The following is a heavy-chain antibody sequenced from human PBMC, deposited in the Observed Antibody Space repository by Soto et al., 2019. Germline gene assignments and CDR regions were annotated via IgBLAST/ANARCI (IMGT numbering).Heavy chain of an antibody. D-gene: IGHD5-12*01. V-gene: IGHV3-23*01. Sequence: EVQLLESGGGLVQPGGSLRLSCAASGFTFSSYAMSWVRQAPGKGLEWVSVISSSGGSTYYADSVKGRFTISRDNSKTTLYLQMNSLRGEDTAVYNCAKGGYNGYDVTYYFEYWGQGTLVTVSS. CDR1: GFTFSSYA. J-gene: IGHJ4*02. CDR2: ISSSGGST. CDR3: AKGGYNGYDVTYYFEY.